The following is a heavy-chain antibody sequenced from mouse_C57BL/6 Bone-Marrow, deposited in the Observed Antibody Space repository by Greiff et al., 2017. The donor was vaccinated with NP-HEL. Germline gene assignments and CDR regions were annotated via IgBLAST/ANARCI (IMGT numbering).Heavy chain of an antibody. CDR1: GYTFTSYW. J-gene: IGHJ3*01. CDR3: ARIFPHYYGSSEAY. CDR2: IHPNSGST. V-gene: IGHV1-64*01. Sequence: QVQLQQPGAELVKPGASVKLSCKASGYTFTSYWMHWVKQRPGQGLEWIGMIHPNSGSTNYNEKFKSKATLTVDKSSSTAYMQLSSLTSEDSAVYYCARIFPHYYGSSEAYWGQGTLVTVSA. D-gene: IGHD1-1*01.